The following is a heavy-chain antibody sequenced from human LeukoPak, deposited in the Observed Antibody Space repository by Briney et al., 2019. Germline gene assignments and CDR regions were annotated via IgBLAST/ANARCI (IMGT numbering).Heavy chain of an antibody. CDR1: GGSFSGYY. V-gene: IGHV4-34*01. J-gene: IGHJ5*02. CDR2: INHSGST. Sequence: SETLSLTCAVYGGSFSGYYWSWIRQPPGKGLEWIGEINHSGSTNYNPSLKSRVTISVDTSKNQFSLKLSSVTAADTAVYYCARGPVRGSAARPRRGGVFDPWGQGTLVTVSS. CDR3: ARGPVRGSAARPRRGGVFDP. D-gene: IGHD6-6*01.